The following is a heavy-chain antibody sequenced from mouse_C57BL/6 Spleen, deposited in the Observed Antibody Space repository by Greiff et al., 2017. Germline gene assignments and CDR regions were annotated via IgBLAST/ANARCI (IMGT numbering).Heavy chain of an antibody. J-gene: IGHJ3*01. CDR2: INPNNGGT. CDR3: ARSGGTRAWFAY. Sequence: DVQLVESGPELVKPGASVKIPCKASGYTFTDYNMDWVKQSHGKSLEWIGDINPNNGGTIYNQKFKGKATLTVDKSSSTAYMELRSLTSEDTAVYYCARSGGTRAWFAYWGQGTLVTVSA. D-gene: IGHD3-1*01. CDR1: GYTFTDYN. V-gene: IGHV1-18*01.